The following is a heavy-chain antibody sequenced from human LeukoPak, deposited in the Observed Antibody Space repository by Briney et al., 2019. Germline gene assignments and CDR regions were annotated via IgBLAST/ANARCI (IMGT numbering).Heavy chain of an antibody. CDR3: ARDPNEYSYGYNWFDP. V-gene: IGHV1-69*13. D-gene: IGHD5-18*01. Sequence: RASMKVSCKASGGTFSSYAISWVRQAPGQGLEWMGGIIPIFGTANYAQKFQGRVTITADESTSTAYMELSSLRSEDTAVYYCARDPNEYSYGYNWFDPWGQGTLVTVSS. CDR2: IIPIFGTA. CDR1: GGTFSSYA. J-gene: IGHJ5*02.